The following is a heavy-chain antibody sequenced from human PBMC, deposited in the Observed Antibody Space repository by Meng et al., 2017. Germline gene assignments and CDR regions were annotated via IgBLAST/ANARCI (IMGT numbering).Heavy chain of an antibody. J-gene: IGHJ4*02. CDR2: IKQDGSEK. CDR1: GFTFSSSW. Sequence: GGSLRLSCAASGFTFSSSWMSWVRQAPGKGLEWVANIKQDGSEKYYVDSVKGRFTSSRDNAKNSLYLQMNSLRAEDTAVYYCARGRKDYDILTGYCTKFDYWGQGTLVTVSS. D-gene: IGHD3-9*01. V-gene: IGHV3-7*01. CDR3: ARGRKDYDILTGYCTKFDY.